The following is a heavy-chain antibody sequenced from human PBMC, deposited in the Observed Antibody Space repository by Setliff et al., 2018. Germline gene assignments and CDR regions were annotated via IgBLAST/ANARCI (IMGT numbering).Heavy chain of an antibody. D-gene: IGHD6-19*01. CDR3: ARVHSPLGSGWYYFDS. V-gene: IGHV4-4*07. CDR1: GGSISSYY. Sequence: LSLTCTVSGGSISSYYWSLIRQPAGQGLEWIGHIYIGGSANYNPSLRSRVTMSIDTSKNQFSLKLNSVTAADTAVYYCARVHSPLGSGWYYFDSWGQGTLVTVSS. J-gene: IGHJ4*02. CDR2: IYIGGSA.